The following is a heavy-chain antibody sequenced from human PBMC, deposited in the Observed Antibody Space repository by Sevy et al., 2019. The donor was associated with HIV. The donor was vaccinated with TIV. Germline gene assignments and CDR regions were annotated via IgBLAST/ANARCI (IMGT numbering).Heavy chain of an antibody. CDR3: TTGVYGDYGDYYYYYGMDV. CDR1: GFTFSNAW. Sequence: GGSLRLSCAASGFTFSNAWMSWVRQAPGKGLEWVGRIKSKTYGGTTDYAAPVKGRFTISRVDTKNTLYLHMNSLKTEDTAVYYCTTGVYGDYGDYYYYYGMDVWGQGTTVTVSS. D-gene: IGHD4-17*01. CDR2: IKSKTYGGTT. V-gene: IGHV3-15*01. J-gene: IGHJ6*02.